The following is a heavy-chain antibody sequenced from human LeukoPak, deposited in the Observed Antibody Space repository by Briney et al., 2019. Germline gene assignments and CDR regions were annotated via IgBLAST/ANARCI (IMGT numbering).Heavy chain of an antibody. D-gene: IGHD5-18*01. CDR2: INTDGSST. CDR3: ATGYNYGFYY. Sequence: PGGSLRLSCAASGFSFSSFWVYWVRQAPGKGLVWVSRINTDGSSTSYADSVKGRFTISRDNAKNTLYLQMNSLRAEDTAVYYCATGYNYGFYYWGQGTLVTVSS. J-gene: IGHJ4*02. V-gene: IGHV3-74*01. CDR1: GFSFSSFW.